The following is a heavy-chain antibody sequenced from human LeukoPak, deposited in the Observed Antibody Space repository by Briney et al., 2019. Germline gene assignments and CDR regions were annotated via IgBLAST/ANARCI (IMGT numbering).Heavy chain of an antibody. V-gene: IGHV4-59*08. CDR2: IYYSGST. Sequence: ASETLSLTCTVSGGSISSYYWSWIRQPPGKGLEWIGYIYYSGSTNYNPSLKSRVTITVDTSKNQFSLKLSSVTAADTAVYYCASGITGTTDDAFDIWGQGTMVTVSS. CDR1: GGSISSYY. CDR3: ASGITGTTDDAFDI. J-gene: IGHJ3*02. D-gene: IGHD1-20*01.